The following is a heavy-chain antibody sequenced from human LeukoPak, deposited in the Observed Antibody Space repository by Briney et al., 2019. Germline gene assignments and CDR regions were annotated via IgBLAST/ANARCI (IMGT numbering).Heavy chain of an antibody. J-gene: IGHJ4*02. Sequence: GGSLRLSCAASGNYWMHWVRQAPGKELLWVSHINSDGSWTTYADSVKGRFTISKDNAKNTVYLQMNNLRAEDTAVYYCVSFYETYWGRGTLVTVSS. D-gene: IGHD2-2*01. CDR1: GNYW. V-gene: IGHV3-74*01. CDR3: VSFYETY. CDR2: INSDGSWT.